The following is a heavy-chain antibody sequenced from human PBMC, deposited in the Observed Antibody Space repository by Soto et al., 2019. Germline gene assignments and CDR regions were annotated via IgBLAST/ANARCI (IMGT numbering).Heavy chain of an antibody. V-gene: IGHV1-58*01. CDR3: TRSRREDYYDSSGYYFFRSRHQYYFDY. CDR1: GFTFTSSA. Sequence: SVKVSCKASGFTFTSSAVQWVRQARGQRLEWIGWIVVGSGNTNYAQKFQERVTITRDMSTSTAYMELSSLRSEDTAVYYCTRSRREDYYDSSGYYFFRSRHQYYFDYWGQGTLVTVSS. D-gene: IGHD3-22*01. J-gene: IGHJ4*02. CDR2: IVVGSGNT.